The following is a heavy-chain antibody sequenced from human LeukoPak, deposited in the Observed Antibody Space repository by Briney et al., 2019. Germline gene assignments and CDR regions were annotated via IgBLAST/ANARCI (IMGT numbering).Heavy chain of an antibody. D-gene: IGHD3-22*01. CDR3: ARGAYDSSGLNYYYYYMDV. Sequence: SETLSLTCTVSGYSISSGYYWGWIRQPPGKGLEWIGSIYHSGSTNYNPSLKSRVTISVDTSKNQFSLKLSSVTAADTAVYYCARGAYDSSGLNYYYYYMDVWGKGTTVTISS. CDR2: IYHSGST. J-gene: IGHJ6*03. V-gene: IGHV4-38-2*02. CDR1: GYSISSGYY.